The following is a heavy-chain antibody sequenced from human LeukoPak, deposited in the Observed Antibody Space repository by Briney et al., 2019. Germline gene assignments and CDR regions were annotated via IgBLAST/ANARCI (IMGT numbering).Heavy chain of an antibody. CDR1: GFTFSSYA. CDR3: AKVGNGGTIFGVVIALPKYYFDY. Sequence: GGSLRLSCAASGFTFSSYAMSWVRQAPGKGLEWVSAISGGGGPTYYADSVKGRFTISRDNSKNTLYLQMNSLRAEDAAVYYCAKVGNGGTIFGVVIALPKYYFDYWGQGTLVTVSS. J-gene: IGHJ4*02. CDR2: ISGGGGPT. V-gene: IGHV3-23*01. D-gene: IGHD3-3*01.